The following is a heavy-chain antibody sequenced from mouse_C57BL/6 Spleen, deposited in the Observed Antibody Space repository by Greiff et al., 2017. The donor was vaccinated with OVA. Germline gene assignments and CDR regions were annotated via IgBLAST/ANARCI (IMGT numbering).Heavy chain of an antibody. D-gene: IGHD2-4*01. V-gene: IGHV14-1*01. CDR3: TNREDYAGAMDY. CDR1: GFNITDYY. J-gene: IGHJ4*01. Sequence: VQLQQSGAELVRPGASVKLSCTASGFNITDYYMHWVKQRPEQGLEWIGRIDPEDGDTEYAPKFQGKATLTADTSSNTAYLQLSSLTSEDAAVYYCTNREDYAGAMDYWGQGTSVTVSS. CDR2: IDPEDGDT.